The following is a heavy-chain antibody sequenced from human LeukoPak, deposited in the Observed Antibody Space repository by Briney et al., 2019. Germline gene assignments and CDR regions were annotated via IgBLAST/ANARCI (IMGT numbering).Heavy chain of an antibody. V-gene: IGHV1-18*01. J-gene: IGHJ4*02. CDR3: ARDPGLAVAGTIGGDY. CDR2: ISAYNGNT. CDR1: GYTFTSYG. D-gene: IGHD6-19*01. Sequence: GASVKVSCKASGYTFTSYGISGVRPAPGQGLEGMGWISAYNGNTHFAQNLQGRVTMTTDTSTSTAYMELRSLRSDDTAVYYCARDPGLAVAGTIGGDYWGQGTLVTVSS.